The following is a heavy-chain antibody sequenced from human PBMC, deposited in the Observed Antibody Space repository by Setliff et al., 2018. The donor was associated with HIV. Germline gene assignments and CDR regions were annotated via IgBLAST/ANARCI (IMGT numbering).Heavy chain of an antibody. CDR1: GGSISGYY. Sequence: SETLSLTCTVSGGSISGYYWSWIRQPPGKGLEYIGSIFFTGNTIYNPSLKSRAILSVDTSQNQFSLQLKHVTAADTAVYYCARDHIAARSVDYWGQGTLVTVSS. CDR2: IFFTGNT. J-gene: IGHJ4*02. CDR3: ARDHIAARSVDY. D-gene: IGHD6-6*01. V-gene: IGHV4-4*08.